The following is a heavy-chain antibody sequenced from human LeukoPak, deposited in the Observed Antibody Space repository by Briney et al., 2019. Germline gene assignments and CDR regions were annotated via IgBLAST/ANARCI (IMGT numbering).Heavy chain of an antibody. J-gene: IGHJ5*02. CDR2: IYHSGST. CDR3: ARGHARYGYSYGLAFDP. V-gene: IGHV4-4*02. CDR1: GGSISSSNW. D-gene: IGHD5-18*01. Sequence: SGTLSLTCAVSGGSISSSNWWSWVRQPPGKGLEWIGEIYHSGSTNYNPSLKSRVTISVDTSKNQFSLKLSSVTAADTAVYYCARGHARYGYSYGLAFDPWGQGTLVTVSS.